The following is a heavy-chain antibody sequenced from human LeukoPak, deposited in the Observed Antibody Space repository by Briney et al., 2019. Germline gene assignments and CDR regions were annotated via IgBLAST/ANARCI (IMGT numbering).Heavy chain of an antibody. Sequence: PGGSLRLSCAASGFTVNSNYMSWVRQAPGKGLEWVSVIYSGGSTYYADSVKGRFTISRHDSKNTLYLQMNSLRAEDTAVYYCARRSIAGFDYWGQGTLVTVSS. CDR3: ARRSIAGFDY. V-gene: IGHV3-53*04. CDR1: GFTVNSNY. D-gene: IGHD6-6*01. CDR2: IYSGGST. J-gene: IGHJ4*02.